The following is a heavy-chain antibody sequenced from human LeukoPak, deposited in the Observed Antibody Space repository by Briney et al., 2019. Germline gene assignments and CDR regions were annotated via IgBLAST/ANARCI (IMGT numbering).Heavy chain of an antibody. CDR2: IYTSGST. V-gene: IGHV4-4*07. Sequence: SETLSLTCTVSGGSISSYYWSWILQPAGKGLEWIGRIYTSGSTNYNPSLKSRVTMSVDKSKNQFSLKLSSVTAADTAVYYCARDEGSGRFDWFDPWGQGTLVTVSS. D-gene: IGHD3-10*01. CDR3: ARDEGSGRFDWFDP. CDR1: GGSISSYY. J-gene: IGHJ5*02.